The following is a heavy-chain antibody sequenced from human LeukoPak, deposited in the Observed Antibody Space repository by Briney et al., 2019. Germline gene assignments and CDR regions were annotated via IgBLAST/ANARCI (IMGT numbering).Heavy chain of an antibody. V-gene: IGHV3-20*04. CDR2: INGNSGST. CDR3: ARDGPAAGAFDF. D-gene: IGHD6-13*01. J-gene: IGHJ3*01. CDR1: GFTFDEYG. Sequence: GGSLRLSCAASGFTFDEYGMSWVRQAPGKGLEWVSGINGNSGSTGYADSVKGRFAVSRDNAKNSLYLQLDSLRAEYTAFYYCARDGPAAGAFDFWGQGTVVTVSS.